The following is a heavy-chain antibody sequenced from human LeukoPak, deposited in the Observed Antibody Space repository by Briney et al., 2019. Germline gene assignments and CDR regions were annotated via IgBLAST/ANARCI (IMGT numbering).Heavy chain of an antibody. CDR3: ARGPPYIVVVTAIGFFDY. D-gene: IGHD2-21*02. CDR2: TYNSGST. V-gene: IGHV4-59*01. J-gene: IGHJ4*02. CDR1: GGSISIYY. Sequence: PSETLSLTCTVSGGSISIYYWSWIRQPPGKGLEWLGYTYNSGSTLYNPSLKSRVTISVDTSRNEFSLRLTSVTAADAAVYYCARGPPYIVVVTAIGFFDYWGQGTLVTVSS.